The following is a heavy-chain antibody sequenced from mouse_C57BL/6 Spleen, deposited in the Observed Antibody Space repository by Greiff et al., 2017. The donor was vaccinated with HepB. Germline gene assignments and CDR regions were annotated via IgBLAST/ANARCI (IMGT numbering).Heavy chain of an antibody. D-gene: IGHD2-4*01. CDR2: ISSGSSTI. V-gene: IGHV5-17*01. J-gene: IGHJ3*01. Sequence: DVQLVESGGGLVKPGGSLKLSCAASGFTFSDYGMHWVRQAPEKGLEWVAYISSGSSTIYYADTVKGRFTISRDNAKNTLFLQMTILRSEDTAMYYCARPGDDYSWFAYWGQGTLVTVSA. CDR1: GFTFSDYG. CDR3: ARPGDDYSWFAY.